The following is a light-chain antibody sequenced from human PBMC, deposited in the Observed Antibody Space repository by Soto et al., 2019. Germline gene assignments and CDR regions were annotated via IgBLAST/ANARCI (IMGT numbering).Light chain of an antibody. V-gene: IGLV2-14*01. J-gene: IGLJ1*01. CDR1: SSDVGTYNY. CDR3: SSYTSDNRNYV. Sequence: QSVLTQPASVSGSPGQSITISCTGTSSDVGTYNYVSWYQQHPGKAPKLMIYEVSNRPSGISSRFSGSKSGNTASLTISGLQAEDEADYYRSSYTSDNRNYVFGTGTKVTVL. CDR2: EVS.